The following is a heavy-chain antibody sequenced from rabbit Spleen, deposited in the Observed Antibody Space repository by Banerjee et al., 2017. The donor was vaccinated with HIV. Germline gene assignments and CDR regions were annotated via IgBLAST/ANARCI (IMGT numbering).Heavy chain of an antibody. V-gene: IGHV1S40*01. CDR2: IYTGSSAST. Sequence: QSLEESGGDLVKPGASLTLTCTASGFSFSSSYYMCWVRQAPGKGLEWIACIYTGSSASTYYASWAKGRSTISKTSSTTVTLQVTSLTAADTATYFCARDLTDVIGWNFGWWGPGTLVTVS. CDR1: GFSFSSSYY. CDR3: ARDLTDVIGWNFGW. J-gene: IGHJ6*01. D-gene: IGHD4-1*01.